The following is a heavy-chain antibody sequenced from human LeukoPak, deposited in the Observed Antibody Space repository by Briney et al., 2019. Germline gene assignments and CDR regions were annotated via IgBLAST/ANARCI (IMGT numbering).Heavy chain of an antibody. V-gene: IGHV4-31*03. CDR3: ARDPRHYGDYGSVAFDI. Sequence: NPSETLSLTCTVSGGYIGSGGHYWSWIRQHPGKGLEWIGYIYYSGSTYYNPSLKSRVTISVDTSKNQFSLKLSSVTAADTAVYYCARDPRHYGDYGSVAFDIWGQGTMVTVSS. J-gene: IGHJ3*02. CDR1: GGYIGSGGHY. CDR2: IYYSGST. D-gene: IGHD4-17*01.